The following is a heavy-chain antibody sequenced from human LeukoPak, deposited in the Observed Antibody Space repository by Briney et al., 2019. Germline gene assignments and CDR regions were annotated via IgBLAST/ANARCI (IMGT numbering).Heavy chain of an antibody. J-gene: IGHJ6*02. D-gene: IGHD2-15*01. CDR3: ARLRGGYYYYGMDV. Sequence: PSETLSLTCTVSGGSISSSSYYWGWIRQPPGKGLEWIGSIYYSGSTYYNPSLKSRVTISVDTSKNQFSLKLSSVTAADTAVYYCARLRGGYYYYGMDVWGQGTTVTISS. CDR2: IYYSGST. V-gene: IGHV4-39*01. CDR1: GGSISSSSYY.